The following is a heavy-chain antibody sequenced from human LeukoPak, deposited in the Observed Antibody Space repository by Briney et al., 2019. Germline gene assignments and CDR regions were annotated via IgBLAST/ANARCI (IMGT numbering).Heavy chain of an antibody. Sequence: SETLSLTCAVYGGSFSGYYWGWIRQPPGKGLEWIGSIYYTGNTYYNPSLNSRVTISVDTPKNQFSLKLSSVTDADTAIYYCARLTSGWYVIYWGQGTLVTVSS. CDR2: IYYTGNT. V-gene: IGHV4-39*01. D-gene: IGHD6-19*01. J-gene: IGHJ4*02. CDR3: ARLTSGWYVIY. CDR1: GGSFSGYY.